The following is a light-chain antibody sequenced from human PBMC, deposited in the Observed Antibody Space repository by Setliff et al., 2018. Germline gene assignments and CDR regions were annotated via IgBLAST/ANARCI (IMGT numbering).Light chain of an antibody. V-gene: IGLV2-14*03. Sequence: QSVLTQPASVSGSPGQSITISCSGTSNDVGSYDLVSWYQQHPGKAPKLIIYGVSDRPSGVPDRFSGSKSATSASLAITGLQAEDEADYYCQSYDSNLSGSGVVFGGGTK. CDR3: QSYDSNLSGSGVV. CDR1: SNDVGSYDL. CDR2: GVS. J-gene: IGLJ2*01.